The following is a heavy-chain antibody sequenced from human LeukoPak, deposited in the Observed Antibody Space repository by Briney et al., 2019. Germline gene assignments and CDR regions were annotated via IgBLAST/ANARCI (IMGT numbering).Heavy chain of an antibody. Sequence: ASVKVSCKASGYTFTSYDINWVRQATGQGLEWMGWMNPNSGNTGYAQKFQGRVTMTKDMSTSTVYMELSSLRSEDTAVYYCARGDYYDSSGYLPWGQGTLVTVSS. D-gene: IGHD3-22*01. J-gene: IGHJ5*02. CDR1: GYTFTSYD. CDR3: ARGDYYDSSGYLP. CDR2: MNPNSGNT. V-gene: IGHV1-8*01.